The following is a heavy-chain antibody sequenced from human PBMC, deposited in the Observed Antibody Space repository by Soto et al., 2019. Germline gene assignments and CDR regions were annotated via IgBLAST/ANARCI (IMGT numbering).Heavy chain of an antibody. CDR1: GYTFTSYD. D-gene: IGHD3-10*01. Sequence: GASVKVSCKAAGYTFTSYDINWVRQATGQRLEWMGWMNPNSGNTGYAQKFQGRVTMTRNTSIITAYMELSSLRSEDTAVYYCARDPGGVGYYYVIDVPGQGTTVPVS. V-gene: IGHV1-8*01. CDR2: MNPNSGNT. J-gene: IGHJ6*02. CDR3: ARDPGGVGYYYVIDV.